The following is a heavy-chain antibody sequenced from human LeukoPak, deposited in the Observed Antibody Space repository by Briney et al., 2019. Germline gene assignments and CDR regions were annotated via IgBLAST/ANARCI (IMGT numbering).Heavy chain of an antibody. CDR2: ISYDGSNK. J-gene: IGHJ4*02. CDR3: AKKAEYYYDSSGYLNY. D-gene: IGHD3-22*01. CDR1: GFTFSSYG. Sequence: GGSLRLSCAASGFTFSSYGMHWVRQAPGKGLEWVAVISYDGSNKYYADSVKGRFTISRDNSKNTLYLQMNSLRAEDTAVYYCAKKAEYYYDSSGYLNYWGQGTLVTVSS. V-gene: IGHV3-30*18.